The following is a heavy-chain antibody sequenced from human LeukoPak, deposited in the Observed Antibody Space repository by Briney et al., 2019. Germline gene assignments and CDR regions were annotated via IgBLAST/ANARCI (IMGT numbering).Heavy chain of an antibody. D-gene: IGHD3-22*01. CDR1: GYSFNNFW. V-gene: IGHV5-51*03. CDR2: ISPGDSDT. Sequence: GESLKISCKGSGYSFNNFWIGWVRQMPGKGLEWMGIISPGDSDTRDSPSFEGQVTFSAGKSINTAYLQWGSLKASDTGMYYCARLSDTYADASVYYRPWGEGTLVTVPS. CDR3: ARLSDTYADASVYYRP. J-gene: IGHJ5*02.